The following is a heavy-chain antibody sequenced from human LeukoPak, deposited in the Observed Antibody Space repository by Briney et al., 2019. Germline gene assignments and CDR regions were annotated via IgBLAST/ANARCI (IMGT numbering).Heavy chain of an antibody. V-gene: IGHV4-4*07. Sequence: SETLSLTCTVSGGSISSYYWSWIRQPAGKGLEWIGRLYTGGSTNYNPSLKSRVTMSVDTSKNQFSLKLSSVTAADTAVYYCARAGAAAGTYAFDIWGQGTLVTVSS. J-gene: IGHJ3*02. D-gene: IGHD6-13*01. CDR3: ARAGAAAGTYAFDI. CDR1: GGSISSYY. CDR2: LYTGGST.